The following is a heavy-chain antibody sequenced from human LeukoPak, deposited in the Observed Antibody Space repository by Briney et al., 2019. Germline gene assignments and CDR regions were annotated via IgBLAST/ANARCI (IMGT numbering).Heavy chain of an antibody. J-gene: IGHJ5*02. V-gene: IGHV4-34*01. CDR3: ARGLPRYCSSTSCYYADP. CDR2: INHGGST. Sequence: PSETLSLTCAVYGGSFSGYYWSWIRQPPGKGLEWIGEINHGGSTNYNPSLKSRVTISVDTSKNQFSLKLSSVTAADTAVYYCARGLPRYCSSTSCYYADPWGQGTLVTVSS. D-gene: IGHD2-2*01. CDR1: GGSFSGYY.